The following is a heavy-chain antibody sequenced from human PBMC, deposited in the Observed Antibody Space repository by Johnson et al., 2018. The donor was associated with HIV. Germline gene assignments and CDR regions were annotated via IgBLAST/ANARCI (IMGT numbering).Heavy chain of an antibody. CDR1: GFTVSSNY. V-gene: IGHV3-53*01. J-gene: IGHJ3*02. D-gene: IGHD1-1*01. CDR3: AIATTPHVAFDI. Sequence: MLLVESGGGLIQPGGSLRLSCAASGFTVSSNYMSWVRQAPGKGLEWVSVIYSGGSTYYADSVKGRFTISRDNSKNTLYLQMNSLRAEDTAVYYCAIATTPHVAFDIWGQGTMVTVSS. CDR2: IYSGGST.